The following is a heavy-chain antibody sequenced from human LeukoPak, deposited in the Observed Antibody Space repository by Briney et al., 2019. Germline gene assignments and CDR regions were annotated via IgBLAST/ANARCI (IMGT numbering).Heavy chain of an antibody. Sequence: GCSVKLSCKASGYSFTDYYIHWVRQAPGLGLEWMGWINPNSGGTHHLEKFQGRVTMTRDTSISTAYMELSRVRSDDTAVYYCARESSSAYYGMDVWGQGTPGSVSS. CDR1: GYSFTDYY. CDR2: INPNSGGT. CDR3: ARESSSAYYGMDV. V-gene: IGHV1-2*02. J-gene: IGHJ6*02.